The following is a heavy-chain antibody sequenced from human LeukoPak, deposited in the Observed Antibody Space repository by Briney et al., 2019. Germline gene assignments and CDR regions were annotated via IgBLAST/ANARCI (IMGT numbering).Heavy chain of an antibody. J-gene: IGHJ5*02. CDR3: ANAHTIFGVVIPRFDP. V-gene: IGHV1-69*13. Sequence: ASVKVSCKASGGTFSSYAISWVRQAPGQGLEWMGGIIPIFGTANYAQKFQGRVTITADESTSTAYMELSSLRSEDTAVYYCANAHTIFGVVIPRFDPWGQGTLVTVSS. CDR2: IIPIFGTA. D-gene: IGHD3-3*01. CDR1: GGTFSSYA.